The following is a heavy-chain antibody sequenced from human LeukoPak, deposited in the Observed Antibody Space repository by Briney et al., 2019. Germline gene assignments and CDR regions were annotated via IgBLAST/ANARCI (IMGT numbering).Heavy chain of an antibody. Sequence: SQTLSLTCTVSGGSISSGDYYWSWIRQPPGRGLEWIGYIYYSGSTYYNPSLKSRVTISVDTSKNQFSLKLSSVTAADTAVYYCARYFRGGVVTHYYYYYGVDVWGQGTTVTVSS. CDR1: GGSISSGDYY. V-gene: IGHV4-30-4*01. CDR2: IYYSGST. J-gene: IGHJ6*02. D-gene: IGHD3-3*01. CDR3: ARYFRGGVVTHYYYYYGVDV.